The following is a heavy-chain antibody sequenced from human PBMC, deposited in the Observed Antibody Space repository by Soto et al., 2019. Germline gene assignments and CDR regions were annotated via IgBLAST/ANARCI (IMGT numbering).Heavy chain of an antibody. Sequence: ESLKISCKGSGYSFTSYWIGWVRQMPGKGLEWMGIIYPGDSDTRYSPSFQGQVTISADKFISTAYLQWSSLKASDTALYYCARQVVPAAPDYWGQGTLVTVSS. V-gene: IGHV5-51*01. CDR1: GYSFTSYW. CDR2: IYPGDSDT. J-gene: IGHJ4*02. D-gene: IGHD2-2*01. CDR3: ARQVVPAAPDY.